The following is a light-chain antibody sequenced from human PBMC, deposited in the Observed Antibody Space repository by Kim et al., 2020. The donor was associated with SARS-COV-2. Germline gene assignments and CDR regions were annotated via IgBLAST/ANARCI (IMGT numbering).Light chain of an antibody. J-gene: IGLJ1*01. CDR1: KLGNKY. Sequence: VSPGQTVSITCTGDKLGNKYVCWYQQKPGQSPVLVIYQDSKRPSGIPERFSGSNSGDTATLTISGTQAMDEADYYCQAWDSSTYVFGAGTKVTVL. CDR2: QDS. V-gene: IGLV3-1*01. CDR3: QAWDSSTYV.